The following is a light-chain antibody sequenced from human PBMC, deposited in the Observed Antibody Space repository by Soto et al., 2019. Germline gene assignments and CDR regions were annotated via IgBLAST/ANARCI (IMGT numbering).Light chain of an antibody. CDR2: GAS. CDR3: QQYKDWARFS. J-gene: IGKJ3*01. Sequence: EIVMTQSPATLSVSPGERATLSCRASQSVNSNLACYQQRPGQAPRLLIYGASTRATGIPARFSGSRSGREFPLTISSLQSEDFAVYYCQQYKDWARFSFGPGNKVDIK. CDR1: QSVNSN. V-gene: IGKV3-15*01.